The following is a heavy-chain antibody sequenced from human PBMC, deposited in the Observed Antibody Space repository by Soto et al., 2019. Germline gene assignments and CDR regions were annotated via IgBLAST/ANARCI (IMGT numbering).Heavy chain of an antibody. J-gene: IGHJ6*02. D-gene: IGHD3-10*01. CDR3: AREDGSGSYYKGDYYGRDV. Sequence: QVQLVQSGAEVKKPGSSVKVSCKASGGAFSSYAISWVRQAPGQGLEWMGGIIPIFGTANYAQKFQGRVTITADEPTSTAYMELSSLRSEDTAVYYCAREDGSGSYYKGDYYGRDVWGQGTTVTVSS. V-gene: IGHV1-69*01. CDR2: IIPIFGTA. CDR1: GGAFSSYA.